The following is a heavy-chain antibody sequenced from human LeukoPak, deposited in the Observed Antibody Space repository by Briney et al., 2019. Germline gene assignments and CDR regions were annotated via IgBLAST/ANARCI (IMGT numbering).Heavy chain of an antibody. J-gene: IGHJ4*02. CDR1: GFTFSSYA. CDR2: ISGSGGST. V-gene: IGHV3-23*01. Sequence: TGASLRLSCAAPGFTFSSYAMSWVRQAPGKGLEWVSAISGSGGSTYYADSVKGRFTISRDNSKNTLYLQMNSLRAEDTAVYYCAKARLGPYCGGDCYSDYWGQGTLVTVSS. D-gene: IGHD2-21*02. CDR3: AKARLGPYCGGDCYSDY.